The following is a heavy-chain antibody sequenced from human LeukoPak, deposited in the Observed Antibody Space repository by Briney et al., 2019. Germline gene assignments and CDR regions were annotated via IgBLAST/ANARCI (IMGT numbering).Heavy chain of an antibody. CDR2: ISYDGSNK. CDR1: GFTFSSYG. Sequence: GGSLRLSCAASGFTFSSYGMYWVRQAPGKGLEWVAVISYDGSNKNYADSVKGRFTISRDNSKNTLYLQMNSLRAEDTAVYYCAREHEVVAEEAGYFDYWGQGTLVTVSS. CDR3: AREHEVVAEEAGYFDY. V-gene: IGHV3-30*03. J-gene: IGHJ4*02. D-gene: IGHD2-15*01.